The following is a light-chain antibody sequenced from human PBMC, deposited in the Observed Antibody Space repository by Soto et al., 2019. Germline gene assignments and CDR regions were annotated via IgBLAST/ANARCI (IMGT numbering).Light chain of an antibody. CDR1: SSNIGSNV. CDR3: ATWDDTLKGPL. Sequence: QAVLQQPPSASGTPGQRVPISCSGSSSNIGSNVVNWYQQLPGTAPKLLIYTNNKRPSGVPDRVSGSKSGTSASLAVSGLQSEDEADYYCATWDDTLKGPLFGGGTKVTVL. CDR2: TNN. V-gene: IGLV1-44*01. J-gene: IGLJ2*01.